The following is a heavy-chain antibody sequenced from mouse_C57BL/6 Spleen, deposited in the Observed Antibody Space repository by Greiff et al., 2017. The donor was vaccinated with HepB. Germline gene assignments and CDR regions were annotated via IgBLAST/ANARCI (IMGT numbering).Heavy chain of an antibody. D-gene: IGHD2-3*01. CDR3: ARPRDDGYYDWYFDV. V-gene: IGHV5-15*01. CDR2: ISNLAYSI. J-gene: IGHJ1*03. Sequence: DVHLVESGGGLVQPGGSLKLSCAASGFTFSDYGMAWVRQAPRKGPEWVAFISNLAYSIYYADTVTGRFTISRENAKNTLYLEMSSLRSEDTAMYYCARPRDDGYYDWYFDVWGTGTTVTVSS. CDR1: GFTFSDYG.